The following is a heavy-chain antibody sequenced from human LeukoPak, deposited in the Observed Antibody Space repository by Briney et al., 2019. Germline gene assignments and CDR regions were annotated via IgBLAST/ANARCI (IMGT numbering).Heavy chain of an antibody. CDR2: INESGST. V-gene: IGHV4-39*07. D-gene: IGHD2-15*01. J-gene: IGHJ6*03. CDR1: GGSISSSSYY. CDR3: ASVPTPPYYYYYMDV. Sequence: SEPLSLTCTVSGGSISSSSYYWGWIRQSPGKGLEWIGEINESGSTNYSPSLKSRVTISVDKSKNQFSLKLTSVTAADTAVYYCASVPTPPYYYYYMDVWGRGTTVTVSS.